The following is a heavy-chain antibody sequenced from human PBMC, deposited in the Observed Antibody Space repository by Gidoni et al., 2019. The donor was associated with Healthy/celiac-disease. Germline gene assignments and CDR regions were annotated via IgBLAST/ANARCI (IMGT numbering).Heavy chain of an antibody. D-gene: IGHD3-9*01. CDR3: ARERDKRRGLDY. Sequence: QVQLQQWGAGLLKPSETLSLTCAVYGGSFSGYYWSWIRQPPGKGLEWIGEINHSGSTNYNPSLKSRVTISVDTSKNQFSLKLSSVTAADTAVYYCARERDKRRGLDYWGQGTLVTVSS. CDR1: GGSFSGYY. J-gene: IGHJ4*02. V-gene: IGHV4-34*01. CDR2: INHSGST.